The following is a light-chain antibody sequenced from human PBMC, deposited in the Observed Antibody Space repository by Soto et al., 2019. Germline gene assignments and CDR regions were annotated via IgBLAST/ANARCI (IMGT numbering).Light chain of an antibody. J-gene: IGKJ2*01. V-gene: IGKV1-39*01. CDR3: QQSYRTPYT. Sequence: DIQMTQSPSSLSASVGDRVTITCRASQGISTYLIWYQQRQGRAPKLLIYAASSLVSGVQSRLSGSGSGTDFTLTISSLQPEDFATYYCQQSYRTPYTFGQGTKVDIK. CDR1: QGISTY. CDR2: AAS.